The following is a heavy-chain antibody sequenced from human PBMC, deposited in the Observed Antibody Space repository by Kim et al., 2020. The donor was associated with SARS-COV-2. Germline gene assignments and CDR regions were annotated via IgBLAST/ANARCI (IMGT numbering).Heavy chain of an antibody. CDR3: ASFPPSRLRFLEWLFPH. D-gene: IGHD3-3*01. Sequence: SETLSLTCTVSGGSISSSSYYWGWIRQPPGKGLEWIGSIYYSGSTYYNPSLKSRVTISVDTSKNQFSLKLSSVTAADTAVYYCASFPPSRLRFLEWLFPHWGQGTLVTVSS. J-gene: IGHJ4*02. CDR1: GGSISSSSYY. V-gene: IGHV4-39*01. CDR2: IYYSGST.